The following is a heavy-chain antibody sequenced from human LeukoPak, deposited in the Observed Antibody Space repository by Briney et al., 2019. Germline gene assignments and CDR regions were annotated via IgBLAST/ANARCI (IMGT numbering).Heavy chain of an antibody. CDR1: GFSFSSFG. J-gene: IGHJ4*02. V-gene: IGHV3-30*04. CDR2: ISYDGSNK. D-gene: IGHD3-3*01. CDR3: ARERERFLNL. Sequence: PGRSLRLSCAASGFSFSSFGMHWVRQAPGKGLQWVAVISYDGSNKYYTDSVKGRFTISRDNSKNTLYLEMNSLRAEDTAVYYCARERERFLNLWGQGTLVTVSS.